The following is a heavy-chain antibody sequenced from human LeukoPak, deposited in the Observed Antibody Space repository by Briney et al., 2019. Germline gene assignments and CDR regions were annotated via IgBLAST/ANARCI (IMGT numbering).Heavy chain of an antibody. D-gene: IGHD3-3*01. V-gene: IGHV1-46*01. J-gene: IGHJ4*02. CDR3: AIIRFLEWPPSD. CDR1: GYTFTSYY. CDR2: INPGGGST. Sequence: ASVKVSCKASGYTFTSYYMHWVRQAPGQGLEWMGIINPGGGSTSYAQKFQGRVTMTRDASTSTVYMELSSLRSEDTAVYYCAIIRFLEWPPSDWGQGTLVTVSS.